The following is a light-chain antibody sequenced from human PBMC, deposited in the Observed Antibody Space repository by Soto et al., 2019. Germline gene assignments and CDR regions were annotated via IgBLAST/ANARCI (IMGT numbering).Light chain of an antibody. J-gene: IGKJ1*01. CDR2: DAY. V-gene: IGKV1-5*01. CDR3: QQYGTYLWT. CDR1: QSISSW. Sequence: DIQMTQSPSTLSASVGDRVTITCRASQSISSWLAWFQQKPGKAPKLLMYDAYSLESGVQSRFSGSGSGTEFTLTIRSLQPDDFATYYCQQYGTYLWTFGQGTKVDIK.